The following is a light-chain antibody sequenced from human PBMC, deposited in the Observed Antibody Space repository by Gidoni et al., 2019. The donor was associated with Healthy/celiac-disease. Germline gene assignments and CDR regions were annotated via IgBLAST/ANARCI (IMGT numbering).Light chain of an antibody. CDR2: DAS. CDR3: QQLGT. J-gene: IGKJ3*01. CDR1: QSVSSY. V-gene: IGKV3-11*01. Sequence: EIVLTQSPATLSLSPGERATLSCRASQSVSSYLAWYQQKPGQAPRLLIYDASNRATVIPARFSGSGSGTDFTLTISSLEPEDFAVYYCQQLGTFGPGTKVDIK.